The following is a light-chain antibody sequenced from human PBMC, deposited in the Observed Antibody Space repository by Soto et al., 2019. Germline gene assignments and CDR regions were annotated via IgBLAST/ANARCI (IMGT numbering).Light chain of an antibody. V-gene: IGKV1-39*01. CDR1: QTISTY. CDR3: QQSYRTPPFT. CDR2: AAA. Sequence: DIQMTQSPSSLSASVGDRVTITCRASQTISTYLNWYQQKPGKAPKLLIYAAARLQSGVPSRFSGSGSGTDFTLTISSLQPEDFATYYCQQSYRTPPFTFGPGTKVNIK. J-gene: IGKJ3*01.